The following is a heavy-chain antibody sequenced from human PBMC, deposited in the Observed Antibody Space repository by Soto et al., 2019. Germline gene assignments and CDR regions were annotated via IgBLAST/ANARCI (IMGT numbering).Heavy chain of an antibody. CDR2: IYYSGST. D-gene: IGHD3-3*01. CDR3: ARDPGADYDFWSGYYNPTYYYGMDV. CDR1: GGSISSGGYY. V-gene: IGHV4-31*03. J-gene: IGHJ6*02. Sequence: SETLSLTCTVSGGSISSGGYYWSWIRQHPGKGLEWIGYIYYSGSTYYNPSLKSRVTISVGTSKNQFSLKLSSVTAADTAVYYCARDPGADYDFWSGYYNPTYYYGMDVWGQGTTVTVSS.